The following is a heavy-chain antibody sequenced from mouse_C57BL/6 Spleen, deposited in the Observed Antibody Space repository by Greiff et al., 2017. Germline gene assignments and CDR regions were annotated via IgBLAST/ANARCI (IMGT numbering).Heavy chain of an antibody. CDR1: GYTFTSYW. J-gene: IGHJ2*01. Sequence: QVQLQQPGAELVRPGTSVKLSCKASGYTFTSYWMHWVKQRPGQGLEWIGVIDPSDSYTNYNQKFKGKATLTVDTSSSTAYMQLSSLTSEDSAVYYCARSAYYGSRYYFDYWGQGTTLTVSS. V-gene: IGHV1-59*01. CDR3: ARSAYYGSRYYFDY. CDR2: IDPSDSYT. D-gene: IGHD1-1*01.